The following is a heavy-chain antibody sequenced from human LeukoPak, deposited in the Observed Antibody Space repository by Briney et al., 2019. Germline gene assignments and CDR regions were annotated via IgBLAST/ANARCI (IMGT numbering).Heavy chain of an antibody. Sequence: PSETLSLTCTVSGGSISGYYWSWLRQSPEKGLEWIGYIYYSGSNNYNPSLKSRVTISLDTSRNHFSLKLTSVTAADTAFYYCARATYTSTWSKIDPWGEGILVTVSS. CDR1: GGSISGYY. V-gene: IGHV4-59*01. J-gene: IGHJ5*02. CDR3: ARATYTSTWSKIDP. CDR2: IYYSGSN. D-gene: IGHD6-6*01.